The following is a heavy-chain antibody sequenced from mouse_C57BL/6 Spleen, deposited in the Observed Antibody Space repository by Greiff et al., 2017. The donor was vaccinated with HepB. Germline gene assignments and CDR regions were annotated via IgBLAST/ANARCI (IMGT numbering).Heavy chain of an antibody. D-gene: IGHD2-4*01. Sequence: QLQQPGAELVKPGASVKMSCKASGYTFTSYWITWVKQRPGQGLEWIGDIYPGSGSTNYNEKFKSKATLTVDTSSSTAYMQLSSLTSEDSAVYYCARHDYDERAWFAYWGQGTLVTVSA. CDR1: GYTFTSYW. J-gene: IGHJ3*01. CDR2: IYPGSGST. V-gene: IGHV1-55*01. CDR3: ARHDYDERAWFAY.